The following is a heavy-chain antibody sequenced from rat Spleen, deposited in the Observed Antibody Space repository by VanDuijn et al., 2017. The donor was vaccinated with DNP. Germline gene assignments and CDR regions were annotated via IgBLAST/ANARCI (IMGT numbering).Heavy chain of an antibody. CDR2: INSAGNT. CDR1: GYSITSSYR. V-gene: IGHV3-3*01. D-gene: IGHD1-11*01. Sequence: EVQLQESGPGLVKPSQSLSHTCSVTGYSITSSYRWNWIRRFPGNKLEWMGYINSAGNTHYNPSLKSRISIIRDTSKNQFFLQVNSVTTEDTATYYCARLHYGLDYWGQGVLVTVSS. CDR3: ARLHYGLDY. J-gene: IGHJ2*01.